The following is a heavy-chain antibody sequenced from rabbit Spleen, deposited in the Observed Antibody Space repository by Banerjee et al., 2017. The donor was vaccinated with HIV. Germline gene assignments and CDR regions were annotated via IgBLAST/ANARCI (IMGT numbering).Heavy chain of an antibody. CDR2: IGAGISYTI. V-gene: IGHV1S45*01. J-gene: IGHJ4*01. Sequence: QEQLVESGGGLVKPEGSLKLSCTASGFSFSTNYYMCWVRQPPGKGPEWIACIGAGISYTIYYANWAKGRFTISKTSSTTVTLQLNSLTAADTATYFCARLYSAYKYYNLWGPGTLVTVS. D-gene: IGHD1-1*01. CDR3: ARLYSAYKYYNL. CDR1: GFSFSTNYY.